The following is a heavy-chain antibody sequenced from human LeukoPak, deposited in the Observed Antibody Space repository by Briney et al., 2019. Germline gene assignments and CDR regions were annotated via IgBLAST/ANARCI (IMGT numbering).Heavy chain of an antibody. J-gene: IGHJ4*02. CDR1: GFTFDDYG. CDR2: INWNGGST. Sequence: GGSLRLSCAASGFTFDDYGMSWVRQAPGKGLEWVSGINWNGGSTGYADSVKGRFTISRDNAKNSLYLQMNSLRAEDTALYYCARFVVQGGSWYGDYWGQGTLVTVSS. D-gene: IGHD6-13*01. CDR3: ARFVVQGGSWYGDY. V-gene: IGHV3-20*04.